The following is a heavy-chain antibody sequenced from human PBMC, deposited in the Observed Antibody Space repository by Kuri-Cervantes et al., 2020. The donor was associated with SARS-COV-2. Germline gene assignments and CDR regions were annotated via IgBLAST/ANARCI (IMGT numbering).Heavy chain of an antibody. CDR3: VRDGGQWNFDY. Sequence: GASLKISCAASGFTFSGHWIHWVRQAPGKGLVWVSRINPDGSYTNNADSVKGRFTLSRDNAKNMLFLQMNSLRAEDTAVYYCVRDGGQWNFDYWGQGTLVTVSS. D-gene: IGHD3-16*01. CDR1: GFTFSGHW. J-gene: IGHJ4*02. CDR2: INPDGSYT. V-gene: IGHV3-74*01.